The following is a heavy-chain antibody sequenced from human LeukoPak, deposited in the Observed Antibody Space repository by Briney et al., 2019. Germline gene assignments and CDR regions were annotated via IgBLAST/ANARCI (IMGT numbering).Heavy chain of an antibody. CDR2: IYTSGST. Sequence: SETLSLTCTVSGGSISSYYWSWIRQPAGKGLEWIGRIYTSGSTNYNPSLKSRVTMSVDTSKNQFSLKLSSVTAADTAVYYCASSKNCYGSGSYYHFDYWGQGTLVTVSS. V-gene: IGHV4-4*07. CDR1: GGSISSYY. J-gene: IGHJ4*02. CDR3: ASSKNCYGSGSYYHFDY. D-gene: IGHD3-10*01.